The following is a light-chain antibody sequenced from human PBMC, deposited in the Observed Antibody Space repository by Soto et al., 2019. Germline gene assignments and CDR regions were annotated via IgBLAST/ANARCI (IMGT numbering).Light chain of an antibody. V-gene: IGKV1-5*01. CDR2: DAT. CDR3: QQYNGYSTWT. J-gene: IGKJ1*01. Sequence: DIQMTQSPSTLSASVGDRVTITCRASENIDRWLAWYQQKPGQAPKVLIWDATSLHRGVSSRFSGSGFGSEFTLTISGLQPDDSATYYCQQYNGYSTWTFGQGTKVEIK. CDR1: ENIDRW.